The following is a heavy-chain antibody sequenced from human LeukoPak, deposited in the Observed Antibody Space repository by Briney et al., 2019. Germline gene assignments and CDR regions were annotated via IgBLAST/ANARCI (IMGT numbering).Heavy chain of an antibody. Sequence: SETLSLTCTVSGGSISSYYWSWIRQPPGKGLEWIGYIYYSGSTNYNPSLKSRVTISVDTSKNQFSLKLSSVTAADTAVYYCASGTTINYYDSSGYDPDDAFDIWGQGTMVTVSS. CDR1: GGSISSYY. CDR2: IYYSGST. V-gene: IGHV4-59*01. D-gene: IGHD3-22*01. CDR3: ASGTTINYYDSSGYDPDDAFDI. J-gene: IGHJ3*02.